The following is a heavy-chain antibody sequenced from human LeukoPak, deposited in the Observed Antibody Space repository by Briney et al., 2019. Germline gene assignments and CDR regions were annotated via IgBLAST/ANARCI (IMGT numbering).Heavy chain of an antibody. D-gene: IGHD3-9*01. V-gene: IGHV6-1*01. CDR1: GDSVSSNSAS. CDR2: TYYRSKWYN. CDR3: ARMGKSGQYCDWLYPFDA. J-gene: IGHJ5*02. Sequence: SQTLSLTCAISGDSVSSNSASWNWIRQSPSRGLEWLVGTYYRSKWYNDYAVSVRGRITINPDTSKNHFSLQLNSVTPEDTAIYYCARMGKSGQYCDWLYPFDAWGQGTLVTVSS.